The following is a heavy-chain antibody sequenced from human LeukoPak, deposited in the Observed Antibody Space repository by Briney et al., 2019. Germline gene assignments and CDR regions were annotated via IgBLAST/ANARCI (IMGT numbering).Heavy chain of an antibody. J-gene: IGHJ4*02. CDR2: INHSGST. CDR3: ASNYYGSGSLDY. D-gene: IGHD3-10*01. CDR1: GGSFSGYY. Sequence: SETLSLTCAVYGGSFSGYYWSWISHPPGKGLEWIGEINHSGSTNYNPSLKSRVTISVDTSKNQFSLKLSSVTAADTAVYYCASNYYGSGSLDYWGQGNLVTVSS. V-gene: IGHV4-34*01.